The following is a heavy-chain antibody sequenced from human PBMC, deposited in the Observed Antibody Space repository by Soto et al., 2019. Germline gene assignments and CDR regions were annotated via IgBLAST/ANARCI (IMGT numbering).Heavy chain of an antibody. CDR3: ARSVFP. CDR2: IYYSGFT. J-gene: IGHJ5*02. V-gene: IGHV4-31*11. Sequence: PSETLSLTCAVYGVSFSGYYWTWIRQHPGKGLEWIGYIYYSGFTYYNPSLKSRVTISVDTSKNQFSLKLSSVTAADTAVYYCARSVFPWGQGTLVTVSS. CDR1: GVSFSGYY.